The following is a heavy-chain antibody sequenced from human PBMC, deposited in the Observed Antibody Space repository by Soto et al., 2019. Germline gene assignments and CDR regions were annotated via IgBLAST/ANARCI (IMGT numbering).Heavy chain of an antibody. Sequence: SVKVSCKASGFTFTSSAVQWVRQARGQRLEWIGWIVVGSGNTNYAQKFQERVTITRDMSTSTAYMELSSLRSEDTAVYYCAAAYYDILTGYDHDYWGQGTLVTVSS. CDR3: AAAYYDILTGYDHDY. D-gene: IGHD3-9*01. CDR1: GFTFTSSA. J-gene: IGHJ4*02. V-gene: IGHV1-58*01. CDR2: IVVGSGNT.